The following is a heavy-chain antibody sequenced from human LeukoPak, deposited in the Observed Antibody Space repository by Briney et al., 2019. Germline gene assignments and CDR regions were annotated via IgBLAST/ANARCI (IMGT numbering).Heavy chain of an antibody. Sequence: GESLKISCKGSGYSFTSYWIGWVRQMPGKGLEWMGIIYPGDSDTRYSPSFQGQVTISADKSISTTYLQWSSLKASDTAMYYCARQVGVIFGVVSDNWFDPWGQGTLVTVSS. CDR1: GYSFTSYW. CDR3: ARQVGVIFGVVSDNWFDP. D-gene: IGHD3-3*01. V-gene: IGHV5-51*01. J-gene: IGHJ5*02. CDR2: IYPGDSDT.